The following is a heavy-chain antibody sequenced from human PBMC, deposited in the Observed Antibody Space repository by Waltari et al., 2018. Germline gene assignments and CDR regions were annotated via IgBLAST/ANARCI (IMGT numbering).Heavy chain of an antibody. J-gene: IGHJ5*02. CDR1: GFTFSSYG. Sequence: QVQLVESGGGVVQPGGSLRLSCAASGFTFSSYGMHWVRQAPGKGLEWVAFIRYDGSNKYYADSVKGRFTISRDNSKNTLYLQMNSLRAEDTAVYYCAKDPHGWYWFDPWGQGTLVTVSS. D-gene: IGHD6-19*01. CDR2: IRYDGSNK. V-gene: IGHV3-30*02. CDR3: AKDPHGWYWFDP.